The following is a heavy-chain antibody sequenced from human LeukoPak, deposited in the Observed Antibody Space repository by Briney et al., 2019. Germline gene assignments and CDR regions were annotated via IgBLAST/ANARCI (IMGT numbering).Heavy chain of an antibody. CDR2: IKQDGSEK. CDR3: AKSGRRGYSYGYRFKYYFES. Sequence: PGGSLRLSCAVSGFTFSNYWMSWVRQAPGKGLEWVANIKQDGSEKYYVESVKGRFTISRDNSKNTLNLQMNSLRAEDTAVYYCAKSGRRGYSYGYRFKYYFESWGQGTLVTVSS. CDR1: GFTFSNYW. J-gene: IGHJ4*02. D-gene: IGHD5-18*01. V-gene: IGHV3-7*01.